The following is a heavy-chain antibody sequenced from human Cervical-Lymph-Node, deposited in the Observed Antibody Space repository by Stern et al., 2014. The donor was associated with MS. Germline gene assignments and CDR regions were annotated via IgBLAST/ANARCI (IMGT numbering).Heavy chain of an antibody. D-gene: IGHD6-6*01. CDR2: IWYDGSNK. CDR1: GFTFSTFG. J-gene: IGHJ4*02. CDR3: ARDSDTSSFYFDY. V-gene: IGHV3-33*01. Sequence: QVQLQESGGGVVQPGRSLRLSCAASGFTFSTFGMHWVRQAPGKGLEWGAVIWYDGSNKYYADSVKGRFTISRDDSKNTLYLHMNSLRAEDTAVYYCARDSDTSSFYFDYWGQGTLVTVSS.